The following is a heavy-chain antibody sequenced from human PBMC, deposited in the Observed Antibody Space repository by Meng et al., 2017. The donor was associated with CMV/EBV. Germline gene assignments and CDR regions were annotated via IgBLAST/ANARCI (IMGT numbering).Heavy chain of an antibody. J-gene: IGHJ4*02. CDR3: ARDRIAVAGTSGSFDY. CDR2: IRHDGTTK. Sequence: GESLKISCAASGFTFDNYGMHWVRQTPGKGLEWVAFIRHDGTTKFYGDSVKGRFTISRDNSKNTLYLQMNSLRAEDTAVYYCARDRIAVAGTSGSFDYWGQGTLVTVSS. CDR1: GFTFDNYG. V-gene: IGHV3-30*02. D-gene: IGHD6-19*01.